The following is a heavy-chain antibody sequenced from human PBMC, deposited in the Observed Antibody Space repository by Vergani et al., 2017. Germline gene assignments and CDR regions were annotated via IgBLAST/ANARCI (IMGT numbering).Heavy chain of an antibody. CDR3: ARGGSTTTVVTHCVNYYYYGMDV. Sequence: QVQLQESGPGLVKPSETLSLTCTVSGGSVSSGSYYWSWIRQPPGKGLEWIGYIYYSGSTNYNPSLKSRVTISVDTSQNPFSLKLSSVTAADTAVYYCARGGSTTTVVTHCVNYYYYGMDVWGQGTTVTVSS. V-gene: IGHV4-61*01. CDR1: GGSVSSGSYY. J-gene: IGHJ6*02. D-gene: IGHD4-23*01. CDR2: IYYSGST.